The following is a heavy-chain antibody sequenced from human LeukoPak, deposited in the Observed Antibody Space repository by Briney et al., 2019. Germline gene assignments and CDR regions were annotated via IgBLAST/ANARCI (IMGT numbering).Heavy chain of an antibody. CDR1: RYTFTSYD. D-gene: IGHD1-26*01. Sequence: ASVKVSCKASRYTFTSYDINWVRQATGQGLEWMGWMNPNSGNTGYAQKFQGRVTMTGNTSISTAYMELSSLRSEDTAVYYCAVLKVGATTMDYWGQGTLVTVSS. V-gene: IGHV1-8*01. CDR3: AVLKVGATTMDY. CDR2: MNPNSGNT. J-gene: IGHJ4*02.